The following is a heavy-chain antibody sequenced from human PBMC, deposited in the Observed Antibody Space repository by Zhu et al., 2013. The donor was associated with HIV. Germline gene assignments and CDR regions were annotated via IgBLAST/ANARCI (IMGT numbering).Heavy chain of an antibody. V-gene: IGHV1-69*01. CDR2: IIPIFGTA. CDR3: ARDDSSSSGADYYYGMDV. Sequence: QVQLVQSGAEVKKPGSSVKVSCKASGGTFSSYAISWVRQAPGQGLEWMGGIIPIFGTANYAQKFQGRVTITADESTSTAYMELSSLRSEDTAVYYCARDDSSSSGADYYYGMDVWGQGTTGHRLL. D-gene: IGHD6-6*01. CDR1: GGTFSSYA. J-gene: IGHJ6*02.